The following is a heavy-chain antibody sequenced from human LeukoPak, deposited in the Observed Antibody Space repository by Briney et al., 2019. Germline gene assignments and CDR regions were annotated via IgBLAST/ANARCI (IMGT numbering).Heavy chain of an antibody. V-gene: IGHV1-2*02. D-gene: IGHD2-21*01. CDR2: LNPNSGGT. CDR3: AREAIRDAFDI. J-gene: IGHJ3*02. Sequence: ASVKVSCKASGYTXTGYYMHGVRQAPGQGLEWMGWLNPNSGGTNYAQKFQGRVTMTRDTSISTAYMELSRLRSDDTALYYCAREAIRDAFDIWGQGTMVTVSS. CDR1: GYTXTGYY.